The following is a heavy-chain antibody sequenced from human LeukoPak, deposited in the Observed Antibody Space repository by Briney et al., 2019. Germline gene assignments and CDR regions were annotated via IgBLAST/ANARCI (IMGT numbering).Heavy chain of an antibody. D-gene: IGHD3-10*01. CDR3: ARAGPYYYGSGSYYPFDY. J-gene: IGHJ4*02. CDR1: GFTFSSYS. CDR2: ISSSSSYI. V-gene: IGHV3-21*01. Sequence: GGSLRLSCAASGFTFSSYSMNWVRQAPGKGLEWVSSISSSSSYIYYADSVKGRFTISRDNAKNSLYLQMNSLRAEDTAVYYCARAGPYYYGSGSYYPFDYWGQGTLVTVSS.